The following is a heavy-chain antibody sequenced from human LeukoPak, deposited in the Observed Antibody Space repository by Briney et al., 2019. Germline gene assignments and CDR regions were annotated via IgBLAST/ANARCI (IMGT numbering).Heavy chain of an antibody. CDR1: SGSISSYY. V-gene: IGHV4-4*07. CDR3: ARDSGSQGRYFQY. Sequence: PSETLSLTCTVSSGSISSYYWSWIRQPAGKGLEWIGRIYSSGSTNYNPSLKSRVTMSVDTSKNQFSLNPNSVTAADTAVYYCARDSGSQGRYFQYWGQGTLVTVSS. CDR2: IYSSGST. J-gene: IGHJ1*01. D-gene: IGHD1-26*01.